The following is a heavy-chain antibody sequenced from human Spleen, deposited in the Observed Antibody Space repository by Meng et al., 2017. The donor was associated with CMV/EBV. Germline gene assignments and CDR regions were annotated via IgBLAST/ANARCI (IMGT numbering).Heavy chain of an antibody. D-gene: IGHD6-13*01. V-gene: IGHV5-51*01. Sequence: GESLKISCKGSGYNFTTYWIGWVRQMPGKGLEWMGIIYPGDSDTRYSPSFQGQVTISADKSISTAYLQWSSLKASDTAIYYCARQELAYSSSWYLAYWGQGTLVTVSS. CDR1: GYNFTTYW. CDR3: ARQELAYSSSWYLAY. CDR2: IYPGDSDT. J-gene: IGHJ4*02.